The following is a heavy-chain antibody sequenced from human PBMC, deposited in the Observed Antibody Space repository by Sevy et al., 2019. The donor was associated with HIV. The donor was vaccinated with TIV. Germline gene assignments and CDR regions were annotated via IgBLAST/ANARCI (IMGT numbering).Heavy chain of an antibody. CDR1: GFTFSSYG. CDR2: IGSSSSTI. J-gene: IGHJ6*02. CDR3: ARAWSGPYGMDV. V-gene: IGHV3-48*02. D-gene: IGHD3-3*01. Sequence: GGSLRLSCAAPGFTFSSYGMNWVRQAPGKGLEWVSYIGSSSSTIYYAASVKGRFTISRDNAKSSLYLQMNSLRDEDTAVYYCARAWSGPYGMDVWGQGTTVTVS.